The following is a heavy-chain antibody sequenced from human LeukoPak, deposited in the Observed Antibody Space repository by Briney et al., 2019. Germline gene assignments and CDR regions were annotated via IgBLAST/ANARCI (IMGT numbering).Heavy chain of an antibody. Sequence: GGSLRLSCAASGFTFSSYAMHWVRQALGKGLEWVAVISYDGSNKYYADSVKGRFTISRDNSKNTLYLQMNSLRAEDTAVYYCARELIVGATPRDYWGQGTLVTVSS. CDR1: GFTFSSYA. V-gene: IGHV3-30-3*01. CDR3: ARELIVGATPRDY. CDR2: ISYDGSNK. D-gene: IGHD1-26*01. J-gene: IGHJ4*02.